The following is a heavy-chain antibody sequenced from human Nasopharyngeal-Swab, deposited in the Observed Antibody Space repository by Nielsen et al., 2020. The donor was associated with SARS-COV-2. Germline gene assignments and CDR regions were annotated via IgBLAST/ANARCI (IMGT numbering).Heavy chain of an antibody. D-gene: IGHD3-22*01. V-gene: IGHV3-13*01. CDR3: AKDIGSYYYDSSGYYYYYYGMDV. CDR1: GFTFSSYD. Sequence: GESLKISCAASGFTFSSYDMHWVRQATGKSLEWVSVIGTAGDTYYPSSVKGRFTISRENAKNSLYLQMNSLSAGDTAVYYCAKDIGSYYYDSSGYYYYYYGMDVWGQGTTVTVSS. CDR2: IGTAGDT. J-gene: IGHJ6*02.